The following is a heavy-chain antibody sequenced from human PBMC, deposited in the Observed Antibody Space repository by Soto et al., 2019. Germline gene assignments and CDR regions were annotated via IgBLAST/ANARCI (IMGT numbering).Heavy chain of an antibody. V-gene: IGHV3-13*01. J-gene: IGHJ6*02. Sequence: GGSLRLSCAASGFNLSAHDMHWVRQVKGKGLERDSALGVAGNTFESASAKGRFTISRENAKNSMYLQMKSLIAGDTAVYFCARGADFWSGSRYYHYAYDLDVWGHGTTVTVSS. D-gene: IGHD3-3*01. CDR1: GFNLSAHD. CDR2: LGVAGNT. CDR3: ARGADFWSGSRYYHYAYDLDV.